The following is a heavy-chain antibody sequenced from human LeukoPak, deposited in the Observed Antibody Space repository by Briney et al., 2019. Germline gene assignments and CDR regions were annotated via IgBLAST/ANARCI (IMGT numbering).Heavy chain of an antibody. Sequence: SGGSLRLSCAASGFTFSDYWMHWVRQAPGKGLVWVSRISSDGSRVTYADSVKGRFTISRDNAKNTLYLQMNSLRAEDTAVYYCAKAARKTYYDFWSGYPPGGWFDPWGQGTLVTVSS. CDR1: GFTFSDYW. D-gene: IGHD3-3*01. CDR3: AKAARKTYYDFWSGYPPGGWFDP. CDR2: ISSDGSRV. V-gene: IGHV3-74*01. J-gene: IGHJ5*02.